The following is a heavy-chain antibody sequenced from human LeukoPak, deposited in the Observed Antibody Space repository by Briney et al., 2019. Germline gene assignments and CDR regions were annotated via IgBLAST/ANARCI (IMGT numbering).Heavy chain of an antibody. J-gene: IGHJ4*02. CDR2: ISGSGGST. Sequence: PPGGSLRLSCAASGFTFSSYAMSWVRQAPGKGLEWVSAISGSGGSTYYADSVKGRFTISRDNSKNTLYLQMNSLRAEDTAVYYCAKGGGWSPAVLFDYWGQGTLVTVSS. CDR1: GFTFSSYA. D-gene: IGHD6-19*01. V-gene: IGHV3-23*01. CDR3: AKGGGWSPAVLFDY.